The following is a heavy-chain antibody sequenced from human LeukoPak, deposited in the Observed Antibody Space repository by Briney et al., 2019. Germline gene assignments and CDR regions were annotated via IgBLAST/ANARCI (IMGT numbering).Heavy chain of an antibody. V-gene: IGHV4-4*02. CDR1: GGSISSSNW. J-gene: IGHJ4*02. D-gene: IGHD2-15*01. Sequence: KPSETLSLTYAVSGGSISSSNWWSWVRQPPGKGLEWIGEIYHSGSTNYNPSLKSRVTISVDKSKNQFSLKLSSVTAADTAVYYCARRDCSGGSCYSGYWGQGTLVTVSS. CDR3: ARRDCSGGSCYSGY. CDR2: IYHSGST.